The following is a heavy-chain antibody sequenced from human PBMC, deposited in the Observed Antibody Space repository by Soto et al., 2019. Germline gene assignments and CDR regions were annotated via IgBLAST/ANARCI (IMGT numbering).Heavy chain of an antibody. D-gene: IGHD6-13*01. CDR3: AKVSSSWYAGFFDL. CDR2: LSDSGISK. J-gene: IGHJ4*02. V-gene: IGHV3-23*01. Sequence: HPGGSLRLSCAASGFTFSSYGMPWVRQAPGKGLEWVSVLSDSGISKYYADSVKGRLTISRDNSKNTLYLQMHTLRAEDTAVYYCAKVSSSWYAGFFDLWGQGTLVTVSS. CDR1: GFTFSSYG.